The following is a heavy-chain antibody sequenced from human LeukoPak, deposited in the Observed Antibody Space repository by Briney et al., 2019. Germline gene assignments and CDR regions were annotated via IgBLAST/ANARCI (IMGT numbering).Heavy chain of an antibody. CDR3: ARMRRYYYDSSGYYAPRSFDY. Sequence: PSETLSLTCTVSGGSISSSSYYWGWIRHPPGKGLEWIGSIYYSGSTYYNPSLKSRVTISVDTSKNQFSLKLSSATAAATAVYYCARMRRYYYDSSGYYAPRSFDYWGQGTLVTVSS. D-gene: IGHD3-22*01. CDR2: IYYSGST. V-gene: IGHV4-39*01. J-gene: IGHJ4*02. CDR1: GGSISSSSYY.